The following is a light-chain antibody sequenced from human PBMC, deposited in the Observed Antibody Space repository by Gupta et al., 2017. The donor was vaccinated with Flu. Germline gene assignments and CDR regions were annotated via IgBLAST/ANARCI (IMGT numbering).Light chain of an antibody. CDR2: NVT. CDR3: SSHAGRVTWV. J-gene: IGLJ1*01. V-gene: IGLV2-11*01. CDR1: SNDVGGSNR. Sequence: SAPTQPRSVTGSPGQSVTISCTGTSNDVGGSNRVSWYEQRTGKAPKLILYNVTERPSGVPDRFSGSKSGYTASLTIAGLQADDEADYYCSSHAGRVTWVFGTGTTVTVL.